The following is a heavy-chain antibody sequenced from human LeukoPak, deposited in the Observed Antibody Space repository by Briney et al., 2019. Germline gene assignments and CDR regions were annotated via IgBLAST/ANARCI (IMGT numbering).Heavy chain of an antibody. CDR2: NSGSGGST. CDR1: GFTFSSYA. J-gene: IGHJ4*02. CDR3: AKDRRYDILTGYPDY. D-gene: IGHD3-9*01. V-gene: IGHV3-23*01. Sequence: GGSVRLSCAASGFTFSSYAMSWVRQAPGKGLEWVSANSGSGGSTYYADSVKGRFTISRDNSKNTLYLQMNSLRAEDTAVYYCAKDRRYDILTGYPDYWGQGTLVTVSS.